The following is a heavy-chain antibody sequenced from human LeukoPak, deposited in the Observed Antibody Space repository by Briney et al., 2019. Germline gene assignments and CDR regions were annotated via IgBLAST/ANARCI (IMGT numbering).Heavy chain of an antibody. J-gene: IGHJ4*02. CDR1: GYTFTSYD. Sequence: ASVKVSCKASGYTFTSYDINWVRQATGQGLERMGWMNPNSGNTGYAQKFQGRVTITRNTSISTAYMELSSLRSEDTAVYYCARGPLSGEFLEWLWDLDYWGQGTLVTVSS. CDR3: ARGPLSGEFLEWLWDLDY. V-gene: IGHV1-8*03. D-gene: IGHD3-3*01. CDR2: MNPNSGNT.